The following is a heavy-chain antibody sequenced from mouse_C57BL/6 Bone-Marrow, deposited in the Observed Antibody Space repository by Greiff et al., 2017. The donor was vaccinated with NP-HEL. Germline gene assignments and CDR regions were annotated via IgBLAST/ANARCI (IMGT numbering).Heavy chain of an antibody. CDR3: AIGVYYGNYDDV. CDR2: IHPSDSDT. CDR1: GYTFTSYW. D-gene: IGHD2-1*01. V-gene: IGHV1-74*01. J-gene: IGHJ1*03. Sequence: QVHVKQPGAELVKPGASVKVSCKASGYTFTSYWMHWVKQRPGQGLEWIGRIHPSDSDTNYNQKFKGKATLTVDKSSSTAYMQLSSLTSEDSAVYYCAIGVYYGNYDDVWGTGTTVTVSS.